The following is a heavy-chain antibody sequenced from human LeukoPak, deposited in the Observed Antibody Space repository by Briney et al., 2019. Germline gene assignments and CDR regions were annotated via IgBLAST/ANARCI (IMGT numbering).Heavy chain of an antibody. CDR2: INHSGST. V-gene: IGHV4-34*01. D-gene: IGHD6-13*01. Sequence: SETLSLTCAVYGGSFSGYYWSWIRQLPGKGLEWIGEINHSGSTNYNPSLKSRVTISVDTSKNQFSLKLSSVTAADTAVYYCARANQQLDAFDIWGQGTMVTVSS. CDR1: GGSFSGYY. J-gene: IGHJ3*02. CDR3: ARANQQLDAFDI.